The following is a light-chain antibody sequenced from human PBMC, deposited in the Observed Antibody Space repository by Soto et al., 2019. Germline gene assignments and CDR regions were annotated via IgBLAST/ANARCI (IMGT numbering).Light chain of an antibody. CDR3: QQYNNWPPMYT. J-gene: IGKJ2*01. CDR2: GAS. CDR1: QSVSSN. Sequence: EIVMTQSPATLSVSPGERATLSCRASQSVSSNLALYQQKPGQAPRLLIYGASTRATGIPARFSGSGSGTEFTLNISSLQSEDFAVYYCQQYNNWPPMYTFGQGTKLEIK. V-gene: IGKV3-15*01.